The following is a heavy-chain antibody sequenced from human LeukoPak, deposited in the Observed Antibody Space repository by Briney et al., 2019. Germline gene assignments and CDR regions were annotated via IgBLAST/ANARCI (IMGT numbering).Heavy chain of an antibody. CDR1: GGSFSSYY. V-gene: IGHV4-4*07. CDR3: AREDSSGYYSYFDY. Sequence: SETLSLTCAVYGGSFSSYYWSWIRQPAGKGLEWIGRIYTSGSTNYNPSLKSRVTMSVDTSKNQFSLKLSSVTAADTAVYYCAREDSSGYYSYFDYWGQGTLVTVSS. D-gene: IGHD3-22*01. J-gene: IGHJ4*02. CDR2: IYTSGST.